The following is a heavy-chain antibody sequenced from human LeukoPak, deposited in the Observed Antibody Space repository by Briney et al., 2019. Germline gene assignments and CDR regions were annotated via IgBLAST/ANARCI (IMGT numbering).Heavy chain of an antibody. CDR1: GFTFSSYA. D-gene: IGHD5-18*01. J-gene: IGHJ4*02. CDR3: AGGASGYSYG. CDR2: INSDGTST. Sequence: GGSLRLSCAASGFTFSSYAMHWVRQAPGKGLVWVSRINSDGTSTTYADSVKGRFTISRDNAKNTLYLQMNSLRAEDTAVYYCAGGASGYSYGWGQGTLVTVSP. V-gene: IGHV3-74*01.